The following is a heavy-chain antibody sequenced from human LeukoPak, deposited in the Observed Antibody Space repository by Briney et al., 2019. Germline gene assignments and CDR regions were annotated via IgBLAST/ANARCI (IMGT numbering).Heavy chain of an antibody. D-gene: IGHD6-13*01. V-gene: IGHV4-59*01. CDR2: IYYSGST. Sequence: SETLSLTCTVSGGSISSYYWSWIRQPPGKGLEWIGYIYYSGSTNYNPSLKSRVTISVDTSKNQFSLKLSSVTAADTAVYYCARGSVPYSSSWYHSDYWGQGTLVTVSS. CDR1: GGSISSYY. J-gene: IGHJ4*02. CDR3: ARGSVPYSSSWYHSDY.